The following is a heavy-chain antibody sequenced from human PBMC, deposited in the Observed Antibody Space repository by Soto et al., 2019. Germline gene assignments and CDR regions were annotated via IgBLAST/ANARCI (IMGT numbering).Heavy chain of an antibody. CDR3: ARAKSIAARRGGVYNWFDP. V-gene: IGHV4-34*01. CDR1: GGSFSGYY. CDR2: INHSGST. Sequence: SETLSLTCAVYGGSFSGYYWSWIRQPPGKGLEWIGEINHSGSTNYNPSLKSRVTISVDTSKNQFSLKLSSVTAADTAVYYCARAKSIAARRGGVYNWFDPWGQGTLVTVSS. J-gene: IGHJ5*02. D-gene: IGHD6-6*01.